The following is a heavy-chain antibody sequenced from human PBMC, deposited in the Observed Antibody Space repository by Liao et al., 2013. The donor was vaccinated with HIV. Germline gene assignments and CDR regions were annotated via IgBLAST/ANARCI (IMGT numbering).Heavy chain of an antibody. Sequence: SLKSRVTISVDTSKNQFSLKLSSVTAADTAVYYCARDRAYYDFWSGSLYHDAFEIWGQGTMVTVSS. V-gene: IGHV4-59*12. J-gene: IGHJ3*02. CDR3: ARDRAYYDFWSGSLYHDAFEI. D-gene: IGHD3-3*01.